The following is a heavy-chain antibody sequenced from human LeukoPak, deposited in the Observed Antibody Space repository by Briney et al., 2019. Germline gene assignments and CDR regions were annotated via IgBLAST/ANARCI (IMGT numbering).Heavy chain of an antibody. CDR2: IYSDYST. V-gene: IGHV3-53*01. Sequence: GGSLRLSCAASGFTVSSYYMSWVRQAPGKGLEWVSVIYSDYSTYYADSVKGRFTISRDNSKNTLYLQMNSLKAEDTGVYYCARGGRGVTAMNYWGQGSLVTVSS. CDR3: ARGGRGVTAMNY. CDR1: GFTVSSYY. D-gene: IGHD2-21*02. J-gene: IGHJ4*02.